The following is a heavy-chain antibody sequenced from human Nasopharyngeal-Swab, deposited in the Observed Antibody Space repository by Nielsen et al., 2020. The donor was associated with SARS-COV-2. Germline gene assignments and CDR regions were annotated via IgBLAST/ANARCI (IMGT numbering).Heavy chain of an antibody. Sequence: GESLKISCAGSGFPFSDADLSWVRQAPGRGLEWVTAINHGSGGKTYYRDSVKGRFTISRDDSKKTLYLQMNSLRAEDTAIYFCVWHNWIYWGQGTLVTVSS. V-gene: IGHV3-23*01. CDR2: INHGSGGKT. CDR1: GFPFSDAD. D-gene: IGHD2-2*03. J-gene: IGHJ4*02. CDR3: VWHNWIY.